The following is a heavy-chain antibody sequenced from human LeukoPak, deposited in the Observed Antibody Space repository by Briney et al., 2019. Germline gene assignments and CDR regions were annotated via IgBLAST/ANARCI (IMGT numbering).Heavy chain of an antibody. CDR1: GYSISSGYY. Sequence: SETLSLTCAVSGYSISSGYYWAWIRQPPGKGLEWIRSIYHSGSTYYTPSLKSRVTISVDTSKNQFSLKLSSVTAADTAVYYCARVYCSGGSCYTYYFDYWGQGTLVTVSS. D-gene: IGHD2-15*01. CDR2: IYHSGST. V-gene: IGHV4-38-2*01. CDR3: ARVYCSGGSCYTYYFDY. J-gene: IGHJ4*02.